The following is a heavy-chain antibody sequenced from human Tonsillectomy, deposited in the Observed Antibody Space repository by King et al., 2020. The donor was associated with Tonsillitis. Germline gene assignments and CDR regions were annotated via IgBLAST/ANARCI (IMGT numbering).Heavy chain of an antibody. Sequence: VQLVESGGGVVQPGRSLRLSCAASGFTFSSYGMHWVRQAPGKGLEWVAVISYDGSNKYYADSVKGRFTISRDNSKNTLYLQMNSLRAEDTAVYYCAKGIPRPGSGRTYGMDVWGKGTTVPVSS. CDR3: AKGIPRPGSGRTYGMDV. CDR2: ISYDGSNK. CDR1: GFTFSSYG. J-gene: IGHJ6*04. V-gene: IGHV3-30*18. D-gene: IGHD3-10*01.